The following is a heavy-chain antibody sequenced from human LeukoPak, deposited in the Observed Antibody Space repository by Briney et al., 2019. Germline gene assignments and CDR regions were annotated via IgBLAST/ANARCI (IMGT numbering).Heavy chain of an antibody. J-gene: IGHJ4*02. V-gene: IGHV3-13*01. CDR1: GFTFSSYD. CDR3: ARGSAARLAMSRFGEYWVDY. CDR2: IGTAGDT. Sequence: PGGSLRLSCSASGFTFSSYDMHWVRQATGKGLEWVSAIGTAGDTYYPGYVKGRFTISRENAKNSLYLQMNSLRAGDTAVYYCARGSAARLAMSRFGEYWVDYWGQGTLVTVSS. D-gene: IGHD3-10*01.